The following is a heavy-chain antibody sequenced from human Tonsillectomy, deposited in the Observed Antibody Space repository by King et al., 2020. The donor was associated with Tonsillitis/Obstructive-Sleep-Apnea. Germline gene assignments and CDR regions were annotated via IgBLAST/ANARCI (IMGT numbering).Heavy chain of an antibody. CDR2: ISWNSGSR. D-gene: IGHD6-13*01. Sequence: VQLVESGGGLVQPGRSLRLYCAASGFTFEDYAMHWVRQAPGKGLEWVSGISWNSGSRGYADSVKGRFTISRDNVKNSTYLQMNSLSPEDTALYYCARDPDKNSRRGGFDYWGQGTLVTVSS. V-gene: IGHV3-9*01. CDR1: GFTFEDYA. J-gene: IGHJ4*02. CDR3: ARDPDKNSRRGGFDY.